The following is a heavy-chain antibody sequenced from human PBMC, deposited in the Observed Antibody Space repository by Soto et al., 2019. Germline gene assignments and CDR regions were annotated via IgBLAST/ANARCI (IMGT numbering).Heavy chain of an antibody. CDR2: IYHSGST. J-gene: IGHJ4*02. V-gene: IGHV4-30-2*01. CDR3: ASSHAGAHITAAVH. Sequence: QLQLQESGSGLVKPSQTLSLTCAVSGGSISSGGYSWSWIRQPPGKGLEWIGYIYHSGSTYYNPSLKSRVTKSLDRSKNQFSLKLSSVTAADTAVYYCASSHAGAHITAAVHWGQGTLVTVSS. CDR1: GGSISSGGYS. D-gene: IGHD6-13*01.